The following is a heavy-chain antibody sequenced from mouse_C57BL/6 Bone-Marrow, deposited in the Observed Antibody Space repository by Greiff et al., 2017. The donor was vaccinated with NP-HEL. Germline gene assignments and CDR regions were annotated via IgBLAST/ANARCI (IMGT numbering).Heavy chain of an antibody. J-gene: IGHJ1*03. D-gene: IGHD2-5*01. CDR3: AREDYSKGYFEV. CDR2: SRNKANDYTT. V-gene: IGHV7-1*01. Sequence: EVMLVESGGGLVQSGRSLRLSCATSGFTFSDFYMEWVRQAPGKGLEWIAASRNKANDYTTEYSASVKGRFIVSRDTSQSILYRQMNALRAEDTAIYYCAREDYSKGYFEVWGTGTTVTVSS. CDR1: GFTFSDFY.